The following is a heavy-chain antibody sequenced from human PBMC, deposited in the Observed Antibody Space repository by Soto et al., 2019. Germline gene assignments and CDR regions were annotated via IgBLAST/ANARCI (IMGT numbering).Heavy chain of an antibody. CDR1: GFTFSSYA. CDR2: ISYDGSNK. Sequence: QVQLVESGGGVVQPGRSLRLSCAASGFTFSSYAMHWVRQAPGKGLEWVAVISYDGSNKYYADSVKGRFTISRDNSKNTLYLQMNGLRAEDTAVYYCAREKSGAFDIWGQGTMVTVSS. J-gene: IGHJ3*02. V-gene: IGHV3-30-3*01. CDR3: AREKSGAFDI.